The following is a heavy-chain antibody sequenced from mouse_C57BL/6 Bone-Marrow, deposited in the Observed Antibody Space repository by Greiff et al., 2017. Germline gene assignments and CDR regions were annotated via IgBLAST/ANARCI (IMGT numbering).Heavy chain of an antibody. J-gene: IGHJ2*01. CDR3: ASPGQFGRSFDY. Sequence: QVQLQQPGAELVKPGASVKMSCKASGYTFTSYWITWVKQRPGQGLEWIGDIYPTGGRTNYNEKFKSKATLTVDTSSNTAYMQLSSLTSEDSAVFYCASPGQFGRSFDYWGQGTTLTVSS. V-gene: IGHV1-55*01. CDR1: GYTFTSYW. CDR2: IYPTGGRT.